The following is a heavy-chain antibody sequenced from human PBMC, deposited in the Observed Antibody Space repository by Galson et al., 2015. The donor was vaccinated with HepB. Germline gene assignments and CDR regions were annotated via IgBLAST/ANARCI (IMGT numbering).Heavy chain of an antibody. J-gene: IGHJ5*02. Sequence: QSGAEVKKPGESLRISCKGSGYSFTSYWISWVRQMPRKGLKWMGRIDPSDSYTNYSSSFQGHVTISADKSISTAYLQWSSLKASDTAMYYCARQYCSSTSCSWYNWFDPWGQGTLVTVSS. D-gene: IGHD2-2*01. CDR2: IDPSDSYT. CDR3: ARQYCSSTSCSWYNWFDP. CDR1: GYSFTSYW. V-gene: IGHV5-10-1*01.